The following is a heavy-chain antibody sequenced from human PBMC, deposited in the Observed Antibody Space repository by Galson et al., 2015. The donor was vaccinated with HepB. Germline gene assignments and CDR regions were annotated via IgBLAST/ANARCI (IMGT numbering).Heavy chain of an antibody. Sequence: SLRLSCAASGFAFSSYAMHWVRQTPGKGLEWVAVISYDGNNKYYADSVKGRFTISRDNSKNTLYLQMNSLRAEDTAVYYCARVVGSGWFIDYWGQGTLVTVSS. J-gene: IGHJ4*02. CDR2: ISYDGNNK. V-gene: IGHV3-30-3*01. CDR3: ARVVGSGWFIDY. D-gene: IGHD6-19*01. CDR1: GFAFSSYA.